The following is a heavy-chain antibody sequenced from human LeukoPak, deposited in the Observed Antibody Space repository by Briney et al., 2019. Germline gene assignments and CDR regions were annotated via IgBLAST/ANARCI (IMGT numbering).Heavy chain of an antibody. CDR2: IYSGGST. V-gene: IGHV3-66*01. CDR3: ARGFGESAFDP. D-gene: IGHD3-10*01. Sequence: PGGSLRLSCAASGFTVSSNYMSWVRQAPGKGLEWVSVIYSGGSTYYADSVKGRFTISRDNSKNTLYLQMNSLKAEDTAVYYCARGFGESAFDPWGQGTLVTVSS. J-gene: IGHJ5*02. CDR1: GFTVSSNY.